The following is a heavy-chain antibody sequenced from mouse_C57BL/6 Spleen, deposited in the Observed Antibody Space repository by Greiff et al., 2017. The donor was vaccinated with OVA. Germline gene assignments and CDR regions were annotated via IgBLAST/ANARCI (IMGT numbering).Heavy chain of an antibody. D-gene: IGHD2-3*01. CDR2: IYPGDGDT. V-gene: IGHV1-82*01. CDR1: GYAFSSSW. CDR3: ARNGYSNYYAMDY. J-gene: IGHJ4*01. Sequence: VQLQQSGPELVKPGASVKISCKASGYAFSSSWMNWVKQRPGKGLEWIGRIYPGDGDTNYNGKFKGKATLTADKSSSTAYMQLSSLTSEDSAVYFCARNGYSNYYAMDYWGQGTSVTVSS.